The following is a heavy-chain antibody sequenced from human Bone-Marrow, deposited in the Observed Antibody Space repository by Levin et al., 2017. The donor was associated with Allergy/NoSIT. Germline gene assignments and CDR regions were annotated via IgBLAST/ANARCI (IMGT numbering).Heavy chain of an antibody. V-gene: IGHV3-30-3*01. CDR3: ASGTSGSLNGDFDY. J-gene: IGHJ4*02. CDR1: GFTFSSYA. Sequence: GGSLRLSCAASGFTFSSYAMHWVRQAPGKGLEWVAVISYDGSNKYYADSVKGRFTISRDNSKNTLYLQMNSLRAEDTAVYYCASGTSGSLNGDFDYWGQGTLVTVSS. D-gene: IGHD1-26*01. CDR2: ISYDGSNK.